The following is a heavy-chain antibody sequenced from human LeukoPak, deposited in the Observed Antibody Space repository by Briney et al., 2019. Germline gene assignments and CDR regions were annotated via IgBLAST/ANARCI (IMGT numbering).Heavy chain of an antibody. D-gene: IGHD2-2*01. CDR1: GFTFGDYA. V-gene: IGHV3-49*04. CDR2: IRSKAYGGTT. Sequence: GGSLRLSCTASGFTFGDYAMSWVRQAPGKGLEWVGFIRSKAYGGTTEYAASVKGRFTISRDDSKSTAYLQINSLKTGDTAVYYCTRRTSFYYYYMDVWGKGTTVTVSS. J-gene: IGHJ6*03. CDR3: TRRTSFYYYYMDV.